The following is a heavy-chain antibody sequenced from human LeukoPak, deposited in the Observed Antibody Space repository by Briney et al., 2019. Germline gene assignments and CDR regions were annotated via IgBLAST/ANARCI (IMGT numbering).Heavy chain of an antibody. Sequence: GRSLRLSCAASGFTFSSYGMHWVRQAPGKGLEWVAVISYDGSNKYYADFVKGRFTISRDNSKNTLYLQMNSLRAEDTAVYYCARDLARWQYQLPMPLIYGMDVWGQGTTVTVSS. CDR3: ARDLARWQYQLPMPLIYGMDV. CDR2: ISYDGSNK. CDR1: GFTFSSYG. J-gene: IGHJ6*02. D-gene: IGHD2-2*01. V-gene: IGHV3-30*03.